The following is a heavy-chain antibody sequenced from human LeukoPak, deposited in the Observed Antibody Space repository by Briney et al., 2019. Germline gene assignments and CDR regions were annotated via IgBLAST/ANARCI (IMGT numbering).Heavy chain of an antibody. CDR1: GYTFTGYY. V-gene: IGHV1-69*04. CDR3: ARDNVVSYFDY. CDR2: IIPILGIA. Sequence: SVKVSCKASGYTFTGYYMHWVRQAPGQGLEWMGRIIPILGIANYAQKFQGRVTITADKSTSTAYMELSSLRSEDTAVYYCARDNVVSYFDYWGQGTLVTVSS. J-gene: IGHJ4*02. D-gene: IGHD3-22*01.